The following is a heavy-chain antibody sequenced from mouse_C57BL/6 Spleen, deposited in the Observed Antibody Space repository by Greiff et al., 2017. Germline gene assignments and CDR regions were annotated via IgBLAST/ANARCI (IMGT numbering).Heavy chain of an antibody. CDR3: ARDDSSGYYYAMDY. V-gene: IGHV1-82*01. Sequence: VQLQQSGPELVKPGASVKISCKASGYAFSSSWMTWVKQRPGKGLEWIGRIYPGDGDTNYNGKFKGKATLTADKSSSTAFLQLSSLTSEDSAVYCCARDDSSGYYYAMDYWGQGTTVTVSS. J-gene: IGHJ4*01. CDR1: GYAFSSSW. D-gene: IGHD3-2*02. CDR2: IYPGDGDT.